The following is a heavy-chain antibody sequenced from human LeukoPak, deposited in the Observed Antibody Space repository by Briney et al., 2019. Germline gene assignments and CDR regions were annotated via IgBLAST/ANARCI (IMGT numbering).Heavy chain of an antibody. CDR2: ISTSGRSS. CDR3: GKGRLEVRRFFDY. V-gene: IGHV3-23*01. Sequence: GGSLRLSCAASGFSFSIYAMSWVRQAPGKGLEWVSSISTSGRSSYYAVSVKGRFTISRDTSRNTLYLQMNSLRAGDTAVDYCGKGRLEVRRFFDYWGQGTLVTVSS. D-gene: IGHD3-10*01. J-gene: IGHJ4*02. CDR1: GFSFSIYA.